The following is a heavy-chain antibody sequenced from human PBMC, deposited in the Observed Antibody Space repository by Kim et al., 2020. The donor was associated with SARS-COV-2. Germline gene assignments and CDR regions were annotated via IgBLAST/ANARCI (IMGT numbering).Heavy chain of an antibody. J-gene: IGHJ4*02. CDR3: AKDIFDSDGSSSSFSY. Sequence: VQGRFTISRDTGKSSLYLQMNSLRTEDTALYYCAKDIFDSDGSSSSFSYWGQGTLVTVSS. V-gene: IGHV3-43*01. D-gene: IGHD6-13*01.